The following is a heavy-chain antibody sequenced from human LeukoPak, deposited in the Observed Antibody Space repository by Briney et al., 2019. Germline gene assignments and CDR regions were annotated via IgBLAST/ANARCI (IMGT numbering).Heavy chain of an antibody. CDR2: ISWDGGIT. Sequence: GGSLRLSCATSKFTFDDYTMHWVRQGSGKGLEWVSLISWDGGITYYADSVKGRFTISRDNSKNSLYLQMNRLRSEDTALYYCARGYCSGGSCYPKMGYYGMDVWAKGPQSPSP. V-gene: IGHV3-43*01. CDR1: KFTFDDYT. J-gene: IGHJ6*02. CDR3: ARGYCSGGSCYPKMGYYGMDV. D-gene: IGHD2-15*01.